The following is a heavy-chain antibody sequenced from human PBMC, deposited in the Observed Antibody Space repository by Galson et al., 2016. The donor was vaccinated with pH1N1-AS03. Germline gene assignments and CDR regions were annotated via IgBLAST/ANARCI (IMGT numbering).Heavy chain of an antibody. CDR1: GGTLNNYA. CDR3: AMGLTYHFGLGSVF. V-gene: IGHV1-69*06. Sequence: SVKVSCKASGGTLNNYAVNWVRQAPGQGLEWMGGVSPIFGSANHAQKFQGRVTITADIFTNTAYMQLSGLSSEDPAVAYCAMGLTYHFGLGSVFWGQGNQVIVSS. J-gene: IGHJ4*02. CDR2: VSPIFGSA. D-gene: IGHD3-10*01.